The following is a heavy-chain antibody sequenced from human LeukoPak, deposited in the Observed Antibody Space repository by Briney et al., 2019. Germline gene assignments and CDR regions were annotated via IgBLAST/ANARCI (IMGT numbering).Heavy chain of an antibody. D-gene: IGHD5-24*01. CDR1: GGSISSGGYY. CDR3: ARDHRLAGQYNWFDP. CDR2: IYYSGST. Sequence: SETLSLTCTVSGGSISSGGYYWSWIRQHPGKGLEWIGYIYYSGSTYDNPSLKSRVTISVDTSKNQFSLKLSSVTAADTAVYYCARDHRLAGQYNWFDPWGQGTLVTVSS. V-gene: IGHV4-31*03. J-gene: IGHJ5*02.